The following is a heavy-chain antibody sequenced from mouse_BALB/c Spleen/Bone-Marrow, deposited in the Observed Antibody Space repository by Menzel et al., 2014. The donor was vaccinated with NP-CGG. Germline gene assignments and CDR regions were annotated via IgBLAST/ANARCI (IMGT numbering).Heavy chain of an antibody. D-gene: IGHD2-4*01. CDR2: IWGDGST. Sequence: VQLVESGPGLVAPSQSLSITCTVSGFPLTGYGVSWVRQPPGKGLEWLGMIWGDGSTDYNSALKSRLSINKDNSKSQVFLKMNSLQTDDTARYYCARDSFLITRALDYWGQGTSVTVSS. V-gene: IGHV2-6-7*01. J-gene: IGHJ4*01. CDR1: GFPLTGYG. CDR3: ARDSFLITRALDY.